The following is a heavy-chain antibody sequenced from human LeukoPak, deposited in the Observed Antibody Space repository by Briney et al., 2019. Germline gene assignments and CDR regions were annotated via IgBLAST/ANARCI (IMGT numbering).Heavy chain of an antibody. Sequence: RGSLRLSCAASGFTFSGSPMHWVRQASGKGLEWVGRIRTKATSYDAAYAASVKGRFTISRDDSKNTAYLQMNSLKTEDAAMYYCSREGCGATGCHTNDYWGQGTLVTVSS. V-gene: IGHV3-73*01. D-gene: IGHD2-21*01. CDR3: SREGCGATGCHTNDY. J-gene: IGHJ4*02. CDR2: IRTKATSYDA. CDR1: GFTFSGSP.